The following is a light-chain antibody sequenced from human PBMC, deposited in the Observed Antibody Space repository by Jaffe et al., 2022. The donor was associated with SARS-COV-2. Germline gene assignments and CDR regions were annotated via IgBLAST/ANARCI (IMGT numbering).Light chain of an antibody. CDR2: ANN. Sequence: NFLLTQPHSVSASPGETVTISCSGSSGSFVSNYVQWYQQRPGSAPTTIIWANNHRPSGVPDRFSGSIDSSSNSASLTISGLRTEDEADYYCQSYDNSDPWVFGGGTKLTVL. CDR1: SGSFVSNY. J-gene: IGLJ3*02. V-gene: IGLV6-57*02. CDR3: QSYDNSDPWV.